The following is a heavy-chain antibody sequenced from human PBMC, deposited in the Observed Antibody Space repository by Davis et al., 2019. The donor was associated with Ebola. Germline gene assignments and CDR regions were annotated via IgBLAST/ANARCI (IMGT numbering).Heavy chain of an antibody. D-gene: IGHD1-26*01. CDR3: ATTFLLVGATARD. J-gene: IGHJ4*02. V-gene: IGHV4-34*01. Sequence: SETLSLTCAVYGGSFSGYYWSWIRQPPGKGLEWIGEINHSGSTNYNPSLKSRVTISVDTSKNQFSLKLSSVTAADTAVYYCATTFLLVGATARDWGQGTLVTVSS. CDR1: GGSFSGYY. CDR2: INHSGST.